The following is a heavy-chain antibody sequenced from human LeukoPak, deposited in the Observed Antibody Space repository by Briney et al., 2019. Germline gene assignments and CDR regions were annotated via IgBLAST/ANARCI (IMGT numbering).Heavy chain of an antibody. CDR3: ARDPGVVATLTSFESP. CDR1: GYTFTSYD. D-gene: IGHD5-12*01. Sequence: ASVKVSCKASGYTFTSYDINWVRQATGQGLEWMGWMNPNSGNTGYAQKFQGRVTITADKSTSTAYMELSSLRSEDTAVYYCARDPGVVATLTSFESPWGQGTLVTVSS. J-gene: IGHJ5*02. CDR2: MNPNSGNT. V-gene: IGHV1-8*01.